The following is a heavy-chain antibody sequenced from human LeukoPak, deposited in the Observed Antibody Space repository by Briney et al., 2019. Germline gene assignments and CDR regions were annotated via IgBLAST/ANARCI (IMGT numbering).Heavy chain of an antibody. V-gene: IGHV3-30*18. CDR3: AKVGDNWDFDY. D-gene: IGHD1-1*01. Sequence: GGSLRLSCAASGLTFSNYWMSWVRQGPSKGLEWVALISYDGTNKYYADSVKGRFTISRDNSKNTLYLQMNSLRAEDTAMYYCAKVGDNWDFDYWGQGTLVTVSS. CDR2: ISYDGTNK. J-gene: IGHJ4*02. CDR1: GLTFSNYW.